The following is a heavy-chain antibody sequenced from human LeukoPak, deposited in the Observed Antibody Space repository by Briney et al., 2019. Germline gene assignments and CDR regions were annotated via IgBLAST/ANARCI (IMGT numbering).Heavy chain of an antibody. CDR2: ISSSSSYI. CDR3: AREGGSYSDAFVI. D-gene: IGHD1-26*01. Sequence: GGSLRLSCAASGFTFSSYSMNWVRQAPGKGLEWVSSISSSSSYIYYADSVKGRFTISRDNAKNSLYLQMNSLRAEDTAVYYCAREGGSYSDAFVIWGQGTMVTVSS. V-gene: IGHV3-21*01. J-gene: IGHJ3*02. CDR1: GFTFSSYS.